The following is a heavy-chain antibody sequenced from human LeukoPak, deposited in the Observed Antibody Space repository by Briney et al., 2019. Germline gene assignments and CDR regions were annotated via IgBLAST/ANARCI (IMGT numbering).Heavy chain of an antibody. D-gene: IGHD2-8*01. Sequence: GGSLRLSCETSGFTFSTYWMPWARLAPGRGLEWVASISEDGIATFYLDSVKGRFTISKDNAKNSVYLQMNSLRADDTAVYYCAREREKTDIMVLFDYWGKGVLVTVSS. V-gene: IGHV3-7*01. CDR3: AREREKTDIMVLFDY. J-gene: IGHJ4*02. CDR1: GFTFSTYW. CDR2: ISEDGIAT.